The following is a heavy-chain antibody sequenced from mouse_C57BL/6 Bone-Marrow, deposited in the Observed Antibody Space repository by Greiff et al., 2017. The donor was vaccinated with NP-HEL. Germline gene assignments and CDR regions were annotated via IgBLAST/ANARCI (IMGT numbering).Heavy chain of an antibody. Sequence: QVQLKQPGAELVKPGASVQMSCKASGYTFTSYWITWVKQRPGQGLEWIGDIYPGSGSTNYNEKFKSKATLTVDTSSSTAYMQLSSLTSEDSAVYYCARDIVHYFDYWGQGTTLTVSS. J-gene: IGHJ2*01. V-gene: IGHV1-55*01. CDR3: ARDIVHYFDY. CDR1: GYTFTSYW. CDR2: IYPGSGST. D-gene: IGHD2-5*01.